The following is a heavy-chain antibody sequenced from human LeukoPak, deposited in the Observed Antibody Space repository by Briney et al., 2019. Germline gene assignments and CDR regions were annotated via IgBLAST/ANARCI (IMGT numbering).Heavy chain of an antibody. CDR3: AKEGGLCSGGSCVDY. D-gene: IGHD2-15*01. CDR2: ISWNSGSI. Sequence: GGSLRLSCAASGFTFDDYAMHWVRQAPGKGLEWVSGISWNSGSIGYADSVKGRFTISRDNAKNSLYLQMNSLRAEDTALYYCAKEGGLCSGGSCVDYWGQGTLVTVSS. CDR1: GFTFDDYA. V-gene: IGHV3-9*01. J-gene: IGHJ4*02.